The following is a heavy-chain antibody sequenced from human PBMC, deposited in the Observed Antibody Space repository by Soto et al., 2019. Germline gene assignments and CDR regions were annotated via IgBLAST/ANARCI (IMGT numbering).Heavy chain of an antibody. J-gene: IGHJ4*02. D-gene: IGHD3-3*01. Sequence: GGSLRLSCAASGFTFRSYAMHWVRQAPGKGLEWVAVISYDGSNKYYADSVKGRFTISRDNSKNTLYLQMNSLRAEDTAVYYCARNLYDFWSGYPAYWGQGTLVTVSS. CDR2: ISYDGSNK. CDR1: GFTFRSYA. CDR3: ARNLYDFWSGYPAY. V-gene: IGHV3-30-3*01.